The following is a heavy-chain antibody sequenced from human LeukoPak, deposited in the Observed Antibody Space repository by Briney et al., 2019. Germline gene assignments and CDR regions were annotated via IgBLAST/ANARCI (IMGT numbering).Heavy chain of an antibody. CDR2: ISSSGSTI. V-gene: IGHV3-48*03. Sequence: PGGSLRLSCAASGFTFSSYEMNWVRQAPGKGLGWVSYISSSGSTIYYADSVKGRSTISRDNAKNSLYLQMNSLRAEDTAVYYCAKDRGSYSTTADSWGRGTLVTVSS. CDR1: GFTFSSYE. D-gene: IGHD1-26*01. CDR3: AKDRGSYSTTADS. J-gene: IGHJ5*01.